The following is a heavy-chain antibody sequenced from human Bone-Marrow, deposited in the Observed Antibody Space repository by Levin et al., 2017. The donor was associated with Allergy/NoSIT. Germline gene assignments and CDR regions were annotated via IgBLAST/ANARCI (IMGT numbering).Heavy chain of an antibody. D-gene: IGHD6-19*01. V-gene: IGHV4-39*07. J-gene: IGHJ5*02. CDR1: GGSISSSSYY. Sequence: PSETLSLTCTVSGGSISSSSYYWGWIRQPPGKGLEWIGSIYYSGSTYYNPSLKSRVTISVDTSKNQFSLKLSSVTAADTAVYYCASWEQWLVMAAPPREDWFDPWGQGTLVTVSS. CDR2: IYYSGST. CDR3: ASWEQWLVMAAPPREDWFDP.